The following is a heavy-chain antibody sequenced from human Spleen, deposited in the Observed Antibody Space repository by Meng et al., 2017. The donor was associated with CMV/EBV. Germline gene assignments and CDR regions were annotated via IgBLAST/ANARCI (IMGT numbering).Heavy chain of an antibody. Sequence: SVKVSCKASGYTFIRYGISWMRQAPGQGLEWMGRIIPILGIANYAQKFQGRVTITADKSTSTAYMELSSLRSEDTAVYYCARARDDCSSTSCYLGAGDFDYWGQGTLVTVSS. CDR1: GYTFIRYG. CDR3: ARARDDCSSTSCYLGAGDFDY. CDR2: IIPILGIA. J-gene: IGHJ4*02. V-gene: IGHV1-69*04. D-gene: IGHD2-2*01.